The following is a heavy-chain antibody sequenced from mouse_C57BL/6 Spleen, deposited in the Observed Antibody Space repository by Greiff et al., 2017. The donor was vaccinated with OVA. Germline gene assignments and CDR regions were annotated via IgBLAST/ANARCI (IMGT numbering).Heavy chain of an antibody. D-gene: IGHD1-1*01. CDR1: GYTFTSYW. V-gene: IGHV1-50*01. CDR3: ARPNPSFGYGSSCYFDY. J-gene: IGHJ2*01. Sequence: VQLQQPGAELVKPGASVTLSCKASGYTFTSYWMQWVKQRPGQGLEWIGEIDPSDSYTNYNQKFKGKATLTVDTSSSTAYMQLSSLTSEDSAVYYCARPNPSFGYGSSCYFDYWGQGTTLTVSS. CDR2: IDPSDSYT.